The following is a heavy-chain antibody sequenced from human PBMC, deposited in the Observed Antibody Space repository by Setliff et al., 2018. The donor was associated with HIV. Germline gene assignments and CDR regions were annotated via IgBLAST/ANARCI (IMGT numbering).Heavy chain of an antibody. CDR3: ARVPFKQQLDHYFDY. D-gene: IGHD6-13*01. V-gene: IGHV3-11*04. CDR1: GFTFSDYY. Sequence: PGGSLRLSCEGSGFTFSDYYMSWIRQSPGKGLEWLSYISTYGTTIYYADSVKGRFTISRDNAKNSLYLQMNSLRAEDTAVYYCARVPFKQQLDHYFDYWGQGTLVTVSS. J-gene: IGHJ4*02. CDR2: ISTYGTTI.